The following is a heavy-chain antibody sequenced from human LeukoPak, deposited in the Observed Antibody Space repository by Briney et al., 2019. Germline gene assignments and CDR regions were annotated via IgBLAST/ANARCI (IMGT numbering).Heavy chain of an antibody. CDR1: GGSFSGYY. CDR2: INHSGST. D-gene: IGHD3-16*01. V-gene: IGHV4-34*01. J-gene: IGHJ6*03. CDR3: ARHYLGPGYMDV. Sequence: SETLSLTCAVYGGSFSGYYWSWIRQPPGKGLEWIGEINHSGSTNYNPSLKSRVTISVDTSKNQFSLKLSSVTAADTAVYYCARHYLGPGYMDVWGKGTTVTISS.